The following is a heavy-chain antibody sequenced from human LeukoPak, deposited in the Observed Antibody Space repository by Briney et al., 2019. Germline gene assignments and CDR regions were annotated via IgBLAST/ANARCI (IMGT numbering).Heavy chain of an antibody. Sequence: PGGSLRLSCAASGFIFSGYSMNWVRQAPGKGLEWVSSFTSSGHSIYYADSVRGRFTISRGNAKNSLYPQMNSLRAEDTAVYYCARDSTDTGLDYWGQGTLVTVSS. CDR1: GFIFSGYS. J-gene: IGHJ4*02. CDR3: ARDSTDTGLDY. V-gene: IGHV3-21*01. CDR2: FTSSGHSI. D-gene: IGHD1-1*01.